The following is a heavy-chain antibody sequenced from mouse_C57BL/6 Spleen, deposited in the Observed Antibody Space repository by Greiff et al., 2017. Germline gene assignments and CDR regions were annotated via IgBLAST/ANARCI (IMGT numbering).Heavy chain of an antibody. J-gene: IGHJ3*01. CDR1: GYTFTEYT. V-gene: IGHV1-62-2*01. CDR2: FYPGSGSI. Sequence: QVQLQQSGAELVKPGASVKLSCKASGYTFTEYTIHWVKQRSGQGLEWIGWFYPGSGSITYNEKFKDKATLTADKSSSPVYMELSSLTSEDSAVYFCARHAVDSSGPAWFAYWGQGTLVTVSA. D-gene: IGHD3-2*02. CDR3: ARHAVDSSGPAWFAY.